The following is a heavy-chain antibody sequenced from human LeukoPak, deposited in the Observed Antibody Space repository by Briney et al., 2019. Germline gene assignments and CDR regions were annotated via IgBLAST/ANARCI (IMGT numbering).Heavy chain of an antibody. Sequence: GGSLRLSCAASGFTVSSNYMSWVRQAPGKGLEWVSVIYSGGSTYYADSVKGRFTISRDNSKNTLYLQMNSLRAEDTAVYYCARDHYGSGSYSVDYWGQGTLVTVSS. CDR3: ARDHYGSGSYSVDY. CDR2: IYSGGST. V-gene: IGHV3-53*01. D-gene: IGHD3-10*01. J-gene: IGHJ4*02. CDR1: GFTVSSNY.